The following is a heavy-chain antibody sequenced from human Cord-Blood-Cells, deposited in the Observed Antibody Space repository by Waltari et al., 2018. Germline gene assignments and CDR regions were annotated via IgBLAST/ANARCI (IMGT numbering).Heavy chain of an antibody. Sequence: QVQLQESGPGLVKPSETLSLTCTVSGGSVSSGSYYWSWIRQPPGKGLEWIGYIYYSGSTNYNPSLKGRVTISVDTSKNQFSLKRSSVTAADTAVYYCARGPRYYDFWSGYYTGAFDIWGQGTMVTVSS. CDR1: GGSVSSGSYY. CDR3: ARGPRYYDFWSGYYTGAFDI. V-gene: IGHV4-61*01. D-gene: IGHD3-3*01. CDR2: IYYSGST. J-gene: IGHJ3*02.